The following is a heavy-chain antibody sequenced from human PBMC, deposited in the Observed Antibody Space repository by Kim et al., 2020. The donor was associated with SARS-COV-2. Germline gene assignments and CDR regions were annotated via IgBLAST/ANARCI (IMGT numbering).Heavy chain of an antibody. V-gene: IGHV3-33*02. Sequence: ESLKGRFTISRDNATNTLFLQMTSLRAEDTAVYYVARDRWQWLVLYGMDVWGQGTTVTVSS. CDR3: ARDRWQWLVLYGMDV. J-gene: IGHJ6*02. D-gene: IGHD6-19*01.